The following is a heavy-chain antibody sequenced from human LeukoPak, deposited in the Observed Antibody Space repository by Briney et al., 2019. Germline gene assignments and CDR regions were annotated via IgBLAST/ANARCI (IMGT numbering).Heavy chain of an antibody. CDR2: INSDGSST. V-gene: IGHV3-74*01. J-gene: IGHJ5*02. D-gene: IGHD2-2*01. CDR1: GFTFSTHW. CDR3: ARGASTDTGWFDP. Sequence: GGSLRLSCAASGFTFSTHWMHWVRQAPGKGLVWVSRINSDGSSTTYADSVKGRFTISRDNAKNTLFLQMNSLRVEDTAVYYCARGASTDTGWFDPWGQGTLVTVSS.